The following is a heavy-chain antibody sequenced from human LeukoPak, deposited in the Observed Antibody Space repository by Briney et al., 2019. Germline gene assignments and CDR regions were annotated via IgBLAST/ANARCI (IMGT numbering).Heavy chain of an antibody. CDR3: ARLGYSSGWSYYYYYYMDV. CDR2: MNPNSGNT. CDR1: GYTFTSYD. D-gene: IGHD6-19*01. J-gene: IGHJ6*03. V-gene: IGHV1-8*01. Sequence: ASVKVSCKASGYTFTSYDINWVRQATGQGLEWMGWMNPNSGNTGYAQKFQGRVTMTRNTSISTAYMELSSLRSEDTAVYYCARLGYSSGWSYYYYYYMDVWGKGTTVTISS.